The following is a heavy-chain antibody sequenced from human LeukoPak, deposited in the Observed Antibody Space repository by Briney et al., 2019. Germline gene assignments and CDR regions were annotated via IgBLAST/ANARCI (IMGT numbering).Heavy chain of an antibody. V-gene: IGHV4-38-2*01. CDR1: GYSISSGYY. D-gene: IGHD3-10*01. Sequence: PSETLSLTYAVSGYSISSGYYWGWIRQPPGKGLERIGSIYHSGSTYYNPSLKSRVTISVDTSKYQFSLKLSSVTAADTAVYYIARHTMVRGVIIGPVDYWGQGTLVTVSS. CDR3: ARHTMVRGVIIGPVDY. J-gene: IGHJ4*02. CDR2: IYHSGST.